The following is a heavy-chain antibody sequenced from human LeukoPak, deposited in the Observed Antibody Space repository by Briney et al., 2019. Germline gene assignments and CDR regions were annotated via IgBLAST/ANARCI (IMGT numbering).Heavy chain of an antibody. D-gene: IGHD3-16*01. Sequence: GASVKVSCKASGYTFTSYAMHWVRQAPGQRLEWMGWINAGNGNTKYSQKFQGRVTMTRDTSTSTVYMELSSLRSEDTAVFFCAREAPRTLHFDYWGQGTLVTVSS. J-gene: IGHJ4*02. CDR3: AREAPRTLHFDY. CDR2: INAGNGNT. CDR1: GYTFTSYA. V-gene: IGHV1-3*01.